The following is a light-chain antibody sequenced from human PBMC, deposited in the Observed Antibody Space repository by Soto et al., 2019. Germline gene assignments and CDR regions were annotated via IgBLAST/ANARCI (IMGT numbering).Light chain of an antibody. Sequence: SYELTQPPSVSVAPGMTARITCGGNNIGGKSVHWYQLKPGQAPVLIIYNDGDRPSGIPERFSGSNSGNTATLTVSWVEAGDEADYYCQVWGSNADPYVLFGGGTKLTVL. CDR1: NIGGKS. CDR3: QVWGSNADPYVL. V-gene: IGLV3-21*04. CDR2: NDG. J-gene: IGLJ3*02.